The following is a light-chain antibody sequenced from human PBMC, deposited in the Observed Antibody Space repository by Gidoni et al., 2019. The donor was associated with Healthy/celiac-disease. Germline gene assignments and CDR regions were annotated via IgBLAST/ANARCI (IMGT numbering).Light chain of an antibody. CDR1: QSISSY. CDR2: AAS. J-gene: IGKJ2*01. CDR3: QQSYSTPLYT. Sequence: DIQMTQSPSSLSASVGDRVTITCRASQSISSYLNWYQQKPGKAPKLLIYAASSLQSGVPSRFSGSGSGTDFNLTISSLQPEDYATYYCQQSYSTPLYTFXQXTKLEIK. V-gene: IGKV1-39*01.